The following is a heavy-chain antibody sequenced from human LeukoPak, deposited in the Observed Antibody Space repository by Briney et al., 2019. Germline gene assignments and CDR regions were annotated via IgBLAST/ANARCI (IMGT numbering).Heavy chain of an antibody. CDR3: ARDGSVYYDFWGGLFDP. J-gene: IGHJ5*02. V-gene: IGHV1-2*02. D-gene: IGHD3-3*01. CDR1: GYTFTGYY. CDR2: INPNSGGT. Sequence: ASAKVSCKASGYTFTGYYMHWVRQAPGQGLEWMGWINPNSGGTNYAQKFQGRVTMTRDTSISTAYMELSRLRSDDTAVYYCARDGSVYYDFWGGLFDPWGQGTLVTVSS.